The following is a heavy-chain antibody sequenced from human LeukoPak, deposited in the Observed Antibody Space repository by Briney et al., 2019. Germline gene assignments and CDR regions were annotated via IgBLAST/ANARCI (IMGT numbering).Heavy chain of an antibody. Sequence: SQTLSLTCAVSGGSISSGGYSWSWIRQPPGKGLEWIGYIFDSGSTYYSPSLKSRVTISVERSRNQFSLKLTSVTAADTAVYYCARVEYCSGTNCYTDVWGKGTTVTVSS. CDR3: ARVEYCSGTNCYTDV. V-gene: IGHV4-30-2*01. CDR2: IFDSGST. D-gene: IGHD2-15*01. CDR1: GGSISSGGYS. J-gene: IGHJ6*03.